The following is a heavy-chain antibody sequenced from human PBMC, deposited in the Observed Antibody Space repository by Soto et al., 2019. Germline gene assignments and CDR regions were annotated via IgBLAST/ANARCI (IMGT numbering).Heavy chain of an antibody. CDR3: ARQGYYDSSGNYYFDY. V-gene: IGHV4-39*01. Sequence: QLQLQESGPGLVKPSETLSLICTVSGGSISSSNYYWGWIRQPPGKGLEWIGSIYYSGTTYDNPSLKSRVTISVDTSKNQFSLKMSSVTAADTAVYYCARQGYYDSSGNYYFDYWGQGTLVTVSS. J-gene: IGHJ4*02. CDR2: IYYSGTT. CDR1: GGSISSSNYY. D-gene: IGHD3-22*01.